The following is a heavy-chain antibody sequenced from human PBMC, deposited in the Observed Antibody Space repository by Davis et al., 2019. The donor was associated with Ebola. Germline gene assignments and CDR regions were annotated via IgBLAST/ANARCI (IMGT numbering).Heavy chain of an antibody. Sequence: ASVKVSCKASGYTFTGYYMHWVRQAPGQGLEWMGRINPNSGGPNYAQKFQGRVTMTRDTSISTAYMELSRLRSDDTAVYYCARGPLSDIVVVVAASLEYFQHWGQGTLVTVSS. D-gene: IGHD2-15*01. J-gene: IGHJ1*01. CDR3: ARGPLSDIVVVVAASLEYFQH. CDR2: INPNSGGP. CDR1: GYTFTGYY. V-gene: IGHV1-2*06.